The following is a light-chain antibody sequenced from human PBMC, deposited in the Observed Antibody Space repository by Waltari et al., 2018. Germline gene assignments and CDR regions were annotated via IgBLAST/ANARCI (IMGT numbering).Light chain of an antibody. Sequence: QSVLTQPASVSASPGQSITISCTGSSSDIGGTDYVSWYQQHPGHVPKLLIFEVSKRPAGVSSRFSASKSGSTASLTIAGLQPEDEADYYCYSHTTSGSLLFGGVTKVTVL. CDR2: EVS. J-gene: IGLJ2*01. V-gene: IGLV2-14*01. CDR3: YSHTTSGSLL. CDR1: SSDIGGTDY.